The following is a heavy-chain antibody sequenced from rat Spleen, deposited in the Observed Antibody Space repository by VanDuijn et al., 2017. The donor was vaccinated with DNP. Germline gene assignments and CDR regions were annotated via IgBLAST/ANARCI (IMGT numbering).Heavy chain of an antibody. CDR2: IIYDGRRT. CDR1: GFSFSDYN. V-gene: IGHV5S10*01. Sequence: EVQLVESGGGLVQPGRSLKLSCPASGFSFSDYNMAWVRQTPKKGLEWVATIIYDGRRTFYRDSVKGRFTISRDNTKNSLYLQMDSLRSEDTATYHCATQGTIVAMPFAFWGQGTLVTVSS. J-gene: IGHJ3*01. D-gene: IGHD1-2*01. CDR3: ATQGTIVAMPFAF.